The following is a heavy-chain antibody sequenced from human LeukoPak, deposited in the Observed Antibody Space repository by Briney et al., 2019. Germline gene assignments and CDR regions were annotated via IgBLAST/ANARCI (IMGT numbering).Heavy chain of an antibody. CDR1: GFTFSSYD. Sequence: GGSLRLSCAASGFTFSSYDMHWVRQATGKGLEWVSAIGTAGDTYYPGSVKGRFTISRENAKNSLYLQMNSLRAGDTAVYYCARALPHYYGDYILGYYGMDVWGQGTTATVSS. V-gene: IGHV3-13*01. D-gene: IGHD4-17*01. CDR3: ARALPHYYGDYILGYYGMDV. CDR2: IGTAGDT. J-gene: IGHJ6*02.